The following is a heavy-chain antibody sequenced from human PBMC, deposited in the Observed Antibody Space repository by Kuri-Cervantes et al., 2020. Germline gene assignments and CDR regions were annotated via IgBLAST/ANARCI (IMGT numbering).Heavy chain of an antibody. CDR2: IWYDRSNK. J-gene: IGHJ6*03. CDR3: ARDGSLYNWNYENYYYYMDV. D-gene: IGHD1-7*01. Sequence: GESLKISCAASGFTFSSYAMSWVRQAPGKGLEWVAVIWYDRSNKYYADSVKGRFTISRDNSKNTLYLQMNSLRAEDTAVYYCARDGSLYNWNYENYYYYMDVWGKGTTVTVSS. CDR1: GFTFSSYA. V-gene: IGHV3-33*08.